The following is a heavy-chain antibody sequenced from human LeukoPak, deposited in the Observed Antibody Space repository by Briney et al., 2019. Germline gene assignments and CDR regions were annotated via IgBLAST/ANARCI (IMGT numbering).Heavy chain of an antibody. J-gene: IGHJ4*02. Sequence: SVKVSCKASGGTFSSYAVSWVRQAPGQGLEWMGRIIPILGIANYAQKFQGRVTITADKSTSTAYMELSSLRSEDTAVYYCARSAILWFGERGDYWGQGTLVTVSS. CDR2: IIPILGIA. CDR3: ARSAILWFGERGDY. D-gene: IGHD3-10*01. V-gene: IGHV1-69*04. CDR1: GGTFSSYA.